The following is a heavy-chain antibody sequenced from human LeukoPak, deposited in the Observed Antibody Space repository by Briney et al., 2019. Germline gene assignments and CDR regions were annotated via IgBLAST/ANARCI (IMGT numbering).Heavy chain of an antibody. CDR3: ARGTSIYYDSSGFDY. Sequence: GGSLRLSCAASGFTFSSYEMNWVRQAPGKGLEWVSYISSSGSTIYYADSVKGRFTISRDNAKNSLYLQMNSLRAEDTAVYYCARGTSIYYDSSGFDYWGQGTLVTASS. CDR1: GFTFSSYE. J-gene: IGHJ4*02. V-gene: IGHV3-48*03. D-gene: IGHD3-22*01. CDR2: ISSSGSTI.